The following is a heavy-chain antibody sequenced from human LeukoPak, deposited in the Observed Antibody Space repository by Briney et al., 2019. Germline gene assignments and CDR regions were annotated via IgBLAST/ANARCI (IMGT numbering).Heavy chain of an antibody. J-gene: IGHJ6*03. V-gene: IGHV4-59*01. D-gene: IGHD4-11*01. CDR2: IYYSGST. CDR3: AREMSVSVTFYYYYYMDV. Sequence: KTSETLSLACTVSGGSISSYYWSWIRQPPGKGLEWIGYIYYSGSTNYNPSLKSRVTISVDTSKNQFSLKLSSVTAADTAVYYCAREMSVSVTFYYYYYMDVWGKGTTVTVSS. CDR1: GGSISSYY.